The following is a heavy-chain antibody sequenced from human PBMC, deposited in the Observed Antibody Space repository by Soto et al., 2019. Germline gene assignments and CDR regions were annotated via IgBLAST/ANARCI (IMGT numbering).Heavy chain of an antibody. CDR2: MTGSGGDI. D-gene: IGHD2-21*02. CDR1: GFTFSIYA. CDR3: AKDAVYGDGLWLAAN. Sequence: EVQLVESGGGLVQPGGSLRLSCAASGFTFSIYAMMWVRQSPGKGQEWVAGMTGSGGDIRYADSVKGRFTISKDNSKNTLYLQMNSLRAEDTAMYYCAKDAVYGDGLWLAANWGQGTLVTVSS. J-gene: IGHJ4*02. V-gene: IGHV3-23*04.